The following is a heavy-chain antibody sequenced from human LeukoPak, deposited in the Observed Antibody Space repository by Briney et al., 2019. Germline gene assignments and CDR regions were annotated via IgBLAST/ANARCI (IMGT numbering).Heavy chain of an antibody. CDR2: IIPIFGTA. Sequence: SVKVSCKASGGTFSSYAISWVRQAPGRGLEWKGGIIPIFGTANYAQKFQGRVTITADESTSTAYMELSSLRSEDTAVYYCARGGHYYDSSGSPYYFDYWGQGTLVTVSS. CDR1: GGTFSSYA. V-gene: IGHV1-69*13. J-gene: IGHJ4*02. D-gene: IGHD3-22*01. CDR3: ARGGHYYDSSGSPYYFDY.